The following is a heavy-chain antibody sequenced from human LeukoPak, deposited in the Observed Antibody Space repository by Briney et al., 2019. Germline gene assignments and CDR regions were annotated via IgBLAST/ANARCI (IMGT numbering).Heavy chain of an antibody. J-gene: IGHJ6*02. D-gene: IGHD2-8*02. CDR3: ARIACTGGNCKPYYYYGLDV. CDR2: IWYDGSIK. CDR1: GFTFSTYG. V-gene: IGHV3-33*01. Sequence: GGSLRRSCAASGFTFSTYGMHWVRQAPGKGLEWVAVIWYDGSIKYYADSVKGRFTFSRDNSKSTMYLQMNSLRAEDTAVYYCARIACTGGNCKPYYYYGLDVWGQGTTVTVSS.